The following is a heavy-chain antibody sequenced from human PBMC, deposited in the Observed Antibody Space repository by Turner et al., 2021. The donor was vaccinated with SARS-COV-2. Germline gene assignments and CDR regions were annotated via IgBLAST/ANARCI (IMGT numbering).Heavy chain of an antibody. CDR2: ISYDGSNK. V-gene: IGHV3-30-3*01. J-gene: IGHJ4*02. D-gene: IGHD4-17*01. CDR1: GFTFSSYA. CDR3: ARNYGGNSLDY. Sequence: QVQLVESGGGVVQPGRSMRLFCAASGFTFSSYAMHWVRQAPGKGLEWVAVISYDGSNKFYADSVKGRFTISRDNSKNTLYLQMNSLRAEDTAVYYCARNYGGNSLDYWGQGTLVTVSS.